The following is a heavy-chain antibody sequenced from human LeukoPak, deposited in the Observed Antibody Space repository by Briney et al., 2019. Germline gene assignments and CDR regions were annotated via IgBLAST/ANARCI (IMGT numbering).Heavy chain of an antibody. CDR1: GFTFSSYA. Sequence: GGSLRLSCAASGFTFSSYAMSWVRQAPGKGLEWVSAISGSGGSTYYADSVKGRFTISRDNSKNTLYLQMNSLRAEDTAVYYCARDLGKTEMATTLQHWGQGTLVTVSS. V-gene: IGHV3-23*01. CDR2: ISGSGGST. CDR3: ARDLGKTEMATTLQH. D-gene: IGHD5-24*01. J-gene: IGHJ1*01.